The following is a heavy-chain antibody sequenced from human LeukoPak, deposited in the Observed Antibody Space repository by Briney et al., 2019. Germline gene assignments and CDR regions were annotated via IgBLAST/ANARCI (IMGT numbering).Heavy chain of an antibody. V-gene: IGHV5-51*01. CDR3: ARAPDVAVAGASDY. CDR1: GYSFTSYW. Sequence: GESLKISSKGSGYSFTSYWIGWVRQMPGKGLEWMGIIYPGNSYTRYSPAFQGQVTISADKSITTAYLQWSSLKASDTALYYCARAPDVAVAGASDYWGQGTLVTVSS. J-gene: IGHJ4*02. CDR2: IYPGNSYT. D-gene: IGHD6-19*01.